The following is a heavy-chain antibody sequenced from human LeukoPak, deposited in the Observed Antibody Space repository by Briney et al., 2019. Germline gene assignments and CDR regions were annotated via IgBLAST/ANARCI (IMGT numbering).Heavy chain of an antibody. D-gene: IGHD4-17*01. J-gene: IGHJ6*02. Sequence: GGSLRLSCAASGFSFSTYEMNWVRQAPGKGLEWVSYISSSGTTIYYADSVKGRFTNSRDNAKSSLYLQMNSLRAEDTAVYYCARDYGDYGDYYYGMDVWGQGTTVTVSS. CDR2: ISSSGTTI. CDR3: ARDYGDYGDYYYGMDV. V-gene: IGHV3-48*03. CDR1: GFSFSTYE.